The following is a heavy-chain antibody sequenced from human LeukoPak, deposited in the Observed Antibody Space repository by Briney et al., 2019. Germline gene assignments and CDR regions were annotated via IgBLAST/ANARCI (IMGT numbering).Heavy chain of an antibody. J-gene: IGHJ4*02. Sequence: GGSLRLSCAASGFTFSSYAMSWIRQAPGKGLEWVSYISSSGSTIYYADSVKGRFTISRDNAKNSLYLQMNSLRAEDTAVYYCARDLRIAAAGTLFDYWGQGTLVTVSS. V-gene: IGHV3-11*04. CDR2: ISSSGSTI. CDR3: ARDLRIAAAGTLFDY. CDR1: GFTFSSYA. D-gene: IGHD6-13*01.